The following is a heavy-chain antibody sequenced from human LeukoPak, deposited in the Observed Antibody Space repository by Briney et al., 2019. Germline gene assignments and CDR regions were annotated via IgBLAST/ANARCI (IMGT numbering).Heavy chain of an antibody. Sequence: SETLSLTCKVSGGSISSYYWSWIRQPAGKGLEWIGRIYTSGSTNYNPSLKSRVTMSVDTSKNQFSLKLTSVTAADTAVYFCARGMAAAYDYNWFDPWGQGTLVTVSS. CDR1: GGSISSYY. CDR2: IYTSGST. J-gene: IGHJ5*02. V-gene: IGHV4-4*07. D-gene: IGHD5-12*01. CDR3: ARGMAAAYDYNWFDP.